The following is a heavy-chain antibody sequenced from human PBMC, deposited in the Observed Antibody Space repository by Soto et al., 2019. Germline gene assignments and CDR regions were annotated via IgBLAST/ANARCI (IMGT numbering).Heavy chain of an antibody. CDR3: ARGRVPAAVDQTPYYGMDV. CDR1: GGSFSGYY. Sequence: LSLTCAVYGGSFSGYYWSWIRQPPGKGLEWIGEINHSGSTNYNPSLKSRVTISVDTSKNQFSLKLSSVTAADTAVYYCARGRVPAAVDQTPYYGMDVWGQGTTVTVSS. CDR2: INHSGST. D-gene: IGHD2-2*01. J-gene: IGHJ6*02. V-gene: IGHV4-34*01.